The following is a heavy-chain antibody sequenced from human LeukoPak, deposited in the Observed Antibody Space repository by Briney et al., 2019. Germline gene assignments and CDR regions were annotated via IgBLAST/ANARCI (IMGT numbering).Heavy chain of an antibody. CDR2: ISGSGGNT. Sequence: GGSLRLSCAASGFTFSSYAMSWVRQAPGKGLQWVSAISGSGGNTYYADSVKGRFTISRDNSKNTLYLQMNSLRAEDTAVYYCAKARNSDYRFGFDIWGQGTMITVSS. V-gene: IGHV3-23*01. J-gene: IGHJ3*02. CDR3: AKARNSDYRFGFDI. CDR1: GFTFSSYA. D-gene: IGHD4-11*01.